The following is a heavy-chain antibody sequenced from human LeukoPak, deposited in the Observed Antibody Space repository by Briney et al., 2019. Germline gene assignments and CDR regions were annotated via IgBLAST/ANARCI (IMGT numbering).Heavy chain of an antibody. CDR2: ISTLGST. J-gene: IGHJ4*02. V-gene: IGHV4-4*07. D-gene: IGHD3-10*01. CDR1: GGSINNYY. Sequence: PSETLSLTCSVSGGSINNYYWTWIRQPAGKGLEWIGHISTLGSTNYNPSLKSRVSMSVDTSNYHFSLKLSSVTAADTAVYYCAKVAKYYYGSETYYFFEHWGQGTPVTASS. CDR3: AKVAKYYYGSETYYFFEH.